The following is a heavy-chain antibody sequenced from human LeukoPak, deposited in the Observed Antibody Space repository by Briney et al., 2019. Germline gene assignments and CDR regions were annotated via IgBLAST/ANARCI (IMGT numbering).Heavy chain of an antibody. Sequence: ASVKVSCKASGYTFTSYGVSWVRQAPGQGLEWMGWISAYNGNTNYAQKLQGRVTMTTDTSTSTAYMELRSLRSDDTAVYYCARDNFWAVRGVMGHWGQGTLVTVSS. D-gene: IGHD3-10*01. J-gene: IGHJ4*02. CDR2: ISAYNGNT. V-gene: IGHV1-18*01. CDR1: GYTFTSYG. CDR3: ARDNFWAVRGVMGH.